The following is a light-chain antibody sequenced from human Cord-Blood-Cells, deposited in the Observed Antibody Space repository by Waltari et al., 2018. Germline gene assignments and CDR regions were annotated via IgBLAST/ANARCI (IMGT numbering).Light chain of an antibody. CDR1: QSVSSN. CDR2: GAS. V-gene: IGKV3-15*01. J-gene: IGKJ2*02. Sequence: EIVMTQSLATLSVSPGERATLSCRASQSVSSNLAWYQQKPGQAPRLLIYGASTRATGSPARFSGSGSGTEFTLTISSLQSEEFAVYYCQQYNNWPPCTFGQGTKLEIK. CDR3: QQYNNWPPCT.